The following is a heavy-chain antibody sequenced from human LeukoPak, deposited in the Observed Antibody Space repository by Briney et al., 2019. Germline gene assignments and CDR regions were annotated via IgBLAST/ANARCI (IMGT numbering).Heavy chain of an antibody. CDR1: GYSFTSYW. J-gene: IGHJ4*02. CDR3: ARLPGYCSSTSCVVSFDY. V-gene: IGHV5-51*01. D-gene: IGHD2-2*01. CDR2: IYPGDSDT. Sequence: GESLQISFQGSGYSFTSYWIGWVRPMPGKGLEWMGIIYPGDSDTRYSASFQGQVTISADKSISTAYLQWSSLKASDTAMYYCARLPGYCSSTSCVVSFDYWGQGTLVTVSS.